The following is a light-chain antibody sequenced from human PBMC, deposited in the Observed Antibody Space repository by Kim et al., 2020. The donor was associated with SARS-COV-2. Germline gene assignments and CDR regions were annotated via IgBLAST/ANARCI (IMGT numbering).Light chain of an antibody. CDR2: DND. CDR3: ATWDGSLSAAV. CDR1: TCNVCNNY. J-gene: IGLJ2*01. Sequence: GQNVAIPCPGTTCNVCNNYVSWYQVVPGAAPKVLIYDNDKRSSGIPDRFSCSKSGTSATLGISGLQTGDEADYYCATWDGSLSAAVFGGGTQLTVL. V-gene: IGLV1-51*01.